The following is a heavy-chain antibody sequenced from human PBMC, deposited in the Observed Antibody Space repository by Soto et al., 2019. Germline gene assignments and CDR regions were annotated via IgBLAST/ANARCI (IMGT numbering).Heavy chain of an antibody. CDR3: AKFRGPSYSYYYMDV. J-gene: IGHJ6*03. D-gene: IGHD3-16*01. CDR2: ISGSGRTT. V-gene: IGHV3-23*01. CDR1: GFTFGTYA. Sequence: EVQLLESGGGLVQPGGSLRLSCAASGFTFGTYAMNWLRQAPGRGLECVSFISGSGRTTYYADSVKGRFTVSRDNSKNTMYLQMNSLRAEDTALYYCAKFRGPSYSYYYMDVWGKGNTVTVSS.